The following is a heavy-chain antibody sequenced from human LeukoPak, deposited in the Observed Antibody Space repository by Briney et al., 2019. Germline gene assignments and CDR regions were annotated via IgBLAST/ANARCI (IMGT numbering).Heavy chain of an antibody. J-gene: IGHJ5*02. CDR3: VKYDRGSPFDP. V-gene: IGHV4-39*07. D-gene: IGHD3-10*01. CDR1: GGSVTSNSYC. CDR2: IYYSGTT. Sequence: PSETLSLTCTVSGGSVTSNSYCWGWIRQPPGEALEWIGSIYYSGTTYYNLSLKSRVTISVDTSKNQFSLNLSSVTAADTAVYYCVKYDRGSPFDPWGQGTLVTISS.